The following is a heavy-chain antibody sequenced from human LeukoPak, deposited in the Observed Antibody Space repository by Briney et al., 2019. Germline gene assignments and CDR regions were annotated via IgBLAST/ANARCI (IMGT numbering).Heavy chain of an antibody. D-gene: IGHD4-23*01. J-gene: IGHJ6*02. CDR2: IYSGGTT. V-gene: IGHV3-66*01. Sequence: GGSLRLSCAASGFTVGSNYMSWVRQAPGKGLEWVSLIYSGGTTYYADSVKGRFTISRDNSKNTLYLQMNSLRAEDTAVYYCARDPGNPPYYYYGMDVWGQGTTVTVSS. CDR1: GFTVGSNY. CDR3: ARDPGNPPYYYYGMDV.